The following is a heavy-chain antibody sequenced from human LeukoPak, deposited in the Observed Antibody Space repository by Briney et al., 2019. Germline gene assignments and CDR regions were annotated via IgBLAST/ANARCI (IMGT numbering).Heavy chain of an antibody. CDR3: AREPTGGSCYLDY. V-gene: IGHV1-46*01. CDR1: GYTFTSPY. D-gene: IGHD1-26*01. J-gene: IGHJ4*02. Sequence: ASVKVSCKASGYTFTSPYMHWVRQAPGQGLEWMGMTDPSSGNVNYPKKFQGRVAVTRDTSTSTLYMELSSLRSDDTAVYYCAREPTGGSCYLDYWGQGTLVTVSS. CDR2: TDPSSGNV.